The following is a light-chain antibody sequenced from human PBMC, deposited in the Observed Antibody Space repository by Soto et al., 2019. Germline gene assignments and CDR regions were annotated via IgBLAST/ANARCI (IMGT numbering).Light chain of an antibody. CDR1: QSISSW. CDR3: QQYNSYSET. Sequence: DIQMTQSPSTLSASVGDRVTITCRASQSISSWLAWYQQKPGKAPKLLIYKASSLESGVPSRFSGSGSGTDFTLTICSLQPDDFATYYCQQYNSYSETFGQGTKVDIK. CDR2: KAS. V-gene: IGKV1-5*03. J-gene: IGKJ1*01.